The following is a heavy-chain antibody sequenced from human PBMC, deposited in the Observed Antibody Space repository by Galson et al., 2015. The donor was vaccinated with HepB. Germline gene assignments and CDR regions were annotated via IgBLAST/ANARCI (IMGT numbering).Heavy chain of an antibody. D-gene: IGHD1-26*01. Sequence: SVKVSCKASGFLFSDYGFTWVRQAPGRALEWVAWINIHNDERNYGQSVQGRVVVRADTETNTVSLNMWNLASDDSAVYYCGRVFLKVGATHSDYWGQGTRITVTS. CDR1: GFLFSDYG. CDR2: INIHNDER. CDR3: GRVFLKVGATHSDY. V-gene: IGHV1-18*01. J-gene: IGHJ4*02.